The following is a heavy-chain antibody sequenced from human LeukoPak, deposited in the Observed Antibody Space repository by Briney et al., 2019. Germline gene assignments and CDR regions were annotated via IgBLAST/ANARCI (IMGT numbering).Heavy chain of an antibody. D-gene: IGHD3-10*01. J-gene: IGHJ3*02. V-gene: IGHV4-59*01. CDR2: IYYSGST. CDR1: GGSISSYY. Sequence: SETLSLTCTVSGGSISSYYWSWIRQPPGKGLEWIGYIYYSGSTNYNPSLKSRVTISVDTSKNQFSLKLSSVTAADTAVYYCARDLPYYGSGDAFGIWGQGTMVTVSS. CDR3: ARDLPYYGSGDAFGI.